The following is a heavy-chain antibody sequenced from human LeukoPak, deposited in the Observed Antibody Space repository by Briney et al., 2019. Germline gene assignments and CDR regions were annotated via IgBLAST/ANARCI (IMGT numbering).Heavy chain of an antibody. CDR1: GGSISSYY. D-gene: IGHD4-17*01. J-gene: IGHJ4*02. CDR3: ARSPPLYGDYAQYYLDD. V-gene: IGHV4-59*08. Sequence: SETLSLTCTVSGGSISSYYWSWIRQPPGKGLEWIGYIYYSGSTTYNPSLKSRVTTSVDTPKNQFSLRLTSVTAADTAVYYCARSPPLYGDYAQYYLDDWGQGTLVTVSS. CDR2: IYYSGST.